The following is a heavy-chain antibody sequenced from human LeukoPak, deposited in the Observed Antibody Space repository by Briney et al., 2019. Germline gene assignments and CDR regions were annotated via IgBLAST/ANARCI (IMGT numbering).Heavy chain of an antibody. CDR3: AKAGKAAYSSGWYGY. D-gene: IGHD6-19*01. CDR1: GFTFSSYA. CDR2: ISGSGGST. J-gene: IGHJ4*02. V-gene: IGHV3-23*01. Sequence: GGSLRLSCAASGFTFSSYAMSWVRQAPGKGLGWVSAISGSGGSTYYADSVKGRFTISRDNSKNTLYLRMNSLRAEDTAVYYCAKAGKAAYSSGWYGYWGQGTLVTVSS.